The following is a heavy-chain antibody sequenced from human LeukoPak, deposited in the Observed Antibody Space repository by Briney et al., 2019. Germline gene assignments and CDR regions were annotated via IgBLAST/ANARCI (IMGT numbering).Heavy chain of an antibody. CDR3: AKGGSGYSYGHPSDY. CDR1: GFTFSAYW. J-gene: IGHJ4*02. CDR2: IKGDGSEK. Sequence: PGGSLRLSCAASGFTFSAYWMSWVRQAPGKGLEWVANIKGDGSEKYYVDSVKGRFTISRDNAKNSLYLQMNSLRAEDMALYYCAKGGSGYSYGHPSDYWGQGTLVTVSS. D-gene: IGHD5-18*01. V-gene: IGHV3-7*03.